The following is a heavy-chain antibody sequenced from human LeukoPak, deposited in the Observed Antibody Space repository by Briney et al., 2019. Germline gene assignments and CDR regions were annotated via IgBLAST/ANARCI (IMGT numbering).Heavy chain of an antibody. D-gene: IGHD3-3*01. J-gene: IGHJ4*02. CDR3: ARVSAIFGVVTAFDY. CDR1: GFTFSSYW. V-gene: IGHV3-7*01. CDR2: IKQDGSEK. Sequence: GGSLRLSCAASGFTFSSYWMSWVRQAPGRGLEWVANIKQDGSEKYYVDSKKGRFTISRDNAKNSLYLQMNSLRAEDTAVYYCARVSAIFGVVTAFDYWGQGTLVTVSS.